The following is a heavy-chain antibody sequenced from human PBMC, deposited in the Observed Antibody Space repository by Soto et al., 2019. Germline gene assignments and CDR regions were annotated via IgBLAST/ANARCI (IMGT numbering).Heavy chain of an antibody. CDR2: IHHSGTT. CDR1: GDPIGSGDFY. D-gene: IGHD3-9*01. V-gene: IGHV4-30-4*01. J-gene: IGHJ4*01. CDR3: ARALLVFDTSGFHF. Sequence: QVLLQESGPGLVKASQTLSLDCTVSGDPIGSGDFYWTWIRQTPERGLEWIGNIHHSGTTSYNPSLGSRISISMDTSRHVFSLSLASVTVADTAVYFCARALLVFDTSGFHFWGRGILVSV.